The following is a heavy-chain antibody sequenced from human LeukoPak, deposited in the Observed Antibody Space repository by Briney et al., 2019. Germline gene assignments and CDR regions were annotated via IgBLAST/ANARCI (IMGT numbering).Heavy chain of an antibody. CDR1: GFTFSSYW. V-gene: IGHV3-7*03. J-gene: IGHJ6*03. CDR3: ARGFYYCSSTSCYTAFYYYMDV. D-gene: IGHD2-2*02. CDR2: IKQDGSEK. Sequence: PGGSLRLSCAASGFTFSSYWMSWVRHAPGKGLEWWANIKQDGSEKYYVDPVKGRFTISRDNAKNSVYLQMNSLRAEDTAVYCCARGFYYCSSTSCYTAFYYYMDVWGKGTTVTVSS.